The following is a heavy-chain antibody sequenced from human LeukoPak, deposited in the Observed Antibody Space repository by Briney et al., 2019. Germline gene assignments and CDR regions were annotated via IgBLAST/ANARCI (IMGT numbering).Heavy chain of an antibody. CDR2: IGASGEST. J-gene: IGHJ3*01. Sequence: GGSLRLSCAASGFTFSVAAMTWVREAPGKGLEWVSLIGASGESTYYADSVKGRFTISRDNSKNTLSLQMNSLRVEDTAMYFCAKDIQLSTWGLGTMVTVSS. D-gene: IGHD5-24*01. CDR1: GFTFSVAA. CDR3: AKDIQLST. V-gene: IGHV3-23*01.